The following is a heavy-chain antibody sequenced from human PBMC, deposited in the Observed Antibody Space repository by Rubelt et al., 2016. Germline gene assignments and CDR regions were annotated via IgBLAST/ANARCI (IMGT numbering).Heavy chain of an antibody. CDR3: AKGHSNLDY. D-gene: IGHD6-13*01. V-gene: IGHV3-23*01. CDR1: GFTHTYST. J-gene: IGHJ4*02. CDR2: ISGNGGST. Sequence: ASGFTHTYSTMTWVRQAPGKGLEWVSAISGNGGSTYYADSVRGRFTISRDNSRNTLYLQMNSLRAEDTAVYYCAKGHSNLDYWGQGTLVTVSS.